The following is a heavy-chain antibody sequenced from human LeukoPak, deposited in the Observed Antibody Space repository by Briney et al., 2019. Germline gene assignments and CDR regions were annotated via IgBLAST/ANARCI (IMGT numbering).Heavy chain of an antibody. J-gene: IGHJ4*02. CDR1: GFTFDDYG. CDR3: ARVACSGDSCYMDY. D-gene: IGHD2-15*01. Sequence: GGSLRLSCAASGFTFDDYGMSWVRQAPGKGLEWVSSISRSSNYIYYADSMKGRFTISRDNAKNSLYLQINSLRAEDTAVYYCARVACSGDSCYMDYWGQGTLVTVSS. CDR2: ISRSSNYI. V-gene: IGHV3-21*06.